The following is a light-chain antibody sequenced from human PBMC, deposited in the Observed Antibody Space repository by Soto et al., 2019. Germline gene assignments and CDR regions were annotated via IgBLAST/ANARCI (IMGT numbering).Light chain of an antibody. J-gene: IGKJ3*01. CDR2: AAS. CDR3: QHYNSYPFT. Sequence: DIQMTQSPSSLSASVGDRVTITCRASQDISNYLAWFEQKPGRPPKSLIYAASSLQSGVPSKFSGSGSGTDFTLTISSLQPEDFATYFCQHYNSYPFTFGPGTKVDVK. V-gene: IGKV1-16*02. CDR1: QDISNY.